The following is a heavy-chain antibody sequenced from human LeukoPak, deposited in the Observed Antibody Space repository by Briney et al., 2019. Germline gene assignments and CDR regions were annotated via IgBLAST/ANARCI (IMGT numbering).Heavy chain of an antibody. Sequence: PSETLSLTCTVSGGSISSYYWSWIRQPPGKGLEWIGYIYYSGSTNYNPSLKRRVTISVDTSKNQFSLKLSSVTAADTAVYYCARAPDCSSTSCYRSYYYGMDVWGQGTTVTVSS. CDR1: GGSISSYY. CDR3: ARAPDCSSTSCYRSYYYGMDV. D-gene: IGHD2-2*01. CDR2: IYYSGST. J-gene: IGHJ6*02. V-gene: IGHV4-59*08.